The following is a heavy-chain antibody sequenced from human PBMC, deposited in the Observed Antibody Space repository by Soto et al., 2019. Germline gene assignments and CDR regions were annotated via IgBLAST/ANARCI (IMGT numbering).Heavy chain of an antibody. CDR2: IWYDGSNK. CDR1: GFTFSSYG. D-gene: IGHD2-2*01. Sequence: QVQLVESGGGVVQPGRSLRLSCAASGFTFSSYGMHWVRQAPGKGLEWVAVIWYDGSNKYYADSVKGRFTISRDNSKNTRYLQMNSLRAEDTAVYYCARDRAGREDIVVVPAAMGLFDYWGQGTLVTVSS. J-gene: IGHJ4*02. V-gene: IGHV3-33*01. CDR3: ARDRAGREDIVVVPAAMGLFDY.